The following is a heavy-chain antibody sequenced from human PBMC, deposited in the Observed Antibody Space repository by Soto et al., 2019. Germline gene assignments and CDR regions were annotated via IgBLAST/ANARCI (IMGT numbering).Heavy chain of an antibody. Sequence: SETLSLTCTVSGASISNDYWSWIRQPPGKGLEWIGYIYYSGSTNYNPSLKSRVTISVDTSKNQFSLKLSSVTAADTAVYYCARRYSSSFDYWGQGTLVTVSS. D-gene: IGHD6-13*01. CDR1: GASISNDY. V-gene: IGHV4-59*08. CDR2: IYYSGST. J-gene: IGHJ4*02. CDR3: ARRYSSSFDY.